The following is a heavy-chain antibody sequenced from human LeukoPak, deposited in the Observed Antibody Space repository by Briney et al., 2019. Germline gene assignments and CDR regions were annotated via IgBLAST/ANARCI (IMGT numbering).Heavy chain of an antibody. V-gene: IGHV3-33*01. D-gene: IGHD6-6*01. Sequence: GGSLRLSCAASGFTFSSYGMHWVRQAPGKGLEWVAVIWYDGSNKYYADPVKGRFTISRDNAKNSLYLQMNSLRAEDTAVYYCARDPSSSGWGQGTLVTVSS. CDR2: IWYDGSNK. CDR1: GFTFSSYG. J-gene: IGHJ4*02. CDR3: ARDPSSSG.